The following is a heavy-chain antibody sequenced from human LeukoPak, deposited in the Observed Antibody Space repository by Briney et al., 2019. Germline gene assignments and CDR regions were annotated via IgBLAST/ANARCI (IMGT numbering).Heavy chain of an antibody. Sequence: PGGSLRLSCAGSGFSFSTYVLSWVRQAPGKGLEWVSSLSHSGGSAYYTDSVKGRFTISGDNSKNTLYLHMNSLRVGDTAVYFYAKLGFLTGSFDSWGQGTLVSVSS. CDR3: AKLGFLTGSFDS. J-gene: IGHJ4*02. D-gene: IGHD3-9*01. V-gene: IGHV3-23*01. CDR2: LSHSGGSA. CDR1: GFSFSTYV.